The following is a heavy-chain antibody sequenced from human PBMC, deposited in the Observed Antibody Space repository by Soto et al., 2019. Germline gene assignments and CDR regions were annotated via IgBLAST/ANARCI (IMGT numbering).Heavy chain of an antibody. CDR3: ARDRLERHYYYYGTDV. CDR1: GYTFTGYY. V-gene: IGHV1-2*04. D-gene: IGHD1-1*01. J-gene: IGHJ6*02. Sequence: ASVKVSCKASGYTFTGYYMHWVRQAPGQGLEWMGWINPNSGGTNYAQKFQGWVTMTRDTSISTAYMELSRLRSDDTAVYYCARDRLERHYYYYGTDVWGQGTTVTVSS. CDR2: INPNSGGT.